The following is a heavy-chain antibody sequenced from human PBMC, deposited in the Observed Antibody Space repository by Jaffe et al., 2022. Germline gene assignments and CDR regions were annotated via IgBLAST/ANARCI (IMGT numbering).Heavy chain of an antibody. CDR2: IYSGGST. Sequence: EVQLVESGGGLVQPGGSLRLSCAASGFTVSSNYMSWVRQAPGKGLEWVSVIYSGGSTYYADSVKGRFTISRDNSKNTLYLQMNSLRAEDTAVYYCARGGVVVPAEFSNWGQGTLVTVSS. J-gene: IGHJ4*02. CDR1: GFTVSSNY. V-gene: IGHV3-66*02. D-gene: IGHD2-2*01. CDR3: ARGGVVVPAEFSN.